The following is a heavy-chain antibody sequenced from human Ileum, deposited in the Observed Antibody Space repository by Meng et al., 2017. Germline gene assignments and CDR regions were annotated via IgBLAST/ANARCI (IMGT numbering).Heavy chain of an antibody. CDR1: GFTFRSYY. D-gene: IGHD1/OR15-1a*01. Sequence: GESLKISCAASGFTFRSYYMYWVHQAPGKGLVWVSRINPDGSNTNYADSVKGRFTISRDNAKNTLYLLMNGLRDEDTAVYFCAKDQTWNSHDSWGQGTLVTVSS. V-gene: IGHV3-74*01. CDR3: AKDQTWNSHDS. J-gene: IGHJ4*02. CDR2: INPDGSNT.